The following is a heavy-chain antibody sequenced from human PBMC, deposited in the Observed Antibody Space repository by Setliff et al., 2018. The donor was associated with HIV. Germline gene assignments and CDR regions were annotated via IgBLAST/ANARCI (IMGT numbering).Heavy chain of an antibody. D-gene: IGHD2-15*01. CDR1: GYTFTDYG. Sequence: ASVKVSCKASGYTFTDYGISWVRQAPGQGLEWMGWISGYNGHTNYAQKFQGRVTITRDTSASTAYMELSSLRSEDTAVYYCARGYASGSGSYYYDFWGQGTLVTVSS. CDR2: ISGYNGHT. V-gene: IGHV1-18*01. CDR3: ARGYASGSGSYYYDF. J-gene: IGHJ4*02.